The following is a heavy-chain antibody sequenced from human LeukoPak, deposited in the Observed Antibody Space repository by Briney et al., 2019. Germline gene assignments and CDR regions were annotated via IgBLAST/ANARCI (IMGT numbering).Heavy chain of an antibody. Sequence: SVKVSCKASGGTFSSYAISWVRQAPGQGLEWMGRIIPIFGIAIYAQKFQGRVTITADKSTSTAYMELSSLRSEDTAVYYCARDRLKAAMVYYYYGMDVWGQGTTVTVSS. D-gene: IGHD5-18*01. CDR2: IIPIFGIA. J-gene: IGHJ6*02. CDR3: ARDRLKAAMVYYYYGMDV. V-gene: IGHV1-69*04. CDR1: GGTFSSYA.